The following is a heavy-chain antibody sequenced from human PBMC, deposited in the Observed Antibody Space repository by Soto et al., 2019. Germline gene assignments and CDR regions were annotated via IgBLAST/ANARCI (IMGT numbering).Heavy chain of an antibody. CDR2: IWNDGRTK. Sequence: QVRLVESGGGVVQSGRSLRLSCAASGFTFSSHGMHWVRQAPGKGLERVAVIWNDGRTKYYADSVRGRFAISRDNSNNALYLQMNSLRAEDTAVYFCARDRIDDSSGIEDSWGQGTLVTVS. CDR3: ARDRIDDSSGIEDS. V-gene: IGHV3-33*01. CDR1: GFTFSSHG. D-gene: IGHD3-22*01. J-gene: IGHJ4*02.